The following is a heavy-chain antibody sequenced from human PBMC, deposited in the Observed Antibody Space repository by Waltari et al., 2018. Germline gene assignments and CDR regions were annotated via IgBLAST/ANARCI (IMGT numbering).Heavy chain of an antibody. V-gene: IGHV4-39*01. Sequence: QLQLQESGPGLVKPSETLSLTCSVSGASITNSNSYWSWIRQTPGKGLEWLGSIFYRGSTYSSPSLESRVTISLDTSKNQLSLKVSSVTVADTAIYFCARNMESPYNAPYYFYYMDVWGKGTTVTVSS. J-gene: IGHJ6*03. D-gene: IGHD3-10*01. CDR3: ARNMESPYNAPYYFYYMDV. CDR2: IFYRGST. CDR1: GASITNSNSY.